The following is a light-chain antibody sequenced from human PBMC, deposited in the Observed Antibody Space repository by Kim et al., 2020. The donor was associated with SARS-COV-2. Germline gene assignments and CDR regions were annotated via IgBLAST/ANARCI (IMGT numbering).Light chain of an antibody. Sequence: DVLMTQSPLSLPVTPGEPASISCRSSQSLLHSNGYNYLDWYLQKPGQSPQLLIYMASNRASGVPDRFSGSGSGTDFTLNISRVEAEDVGVYYCMQARQSPPWTFGPGTKLEI. CDR3: MQARQSPPWT. CDR2: MAS. V-gene: IGKV2-28*01. J-gene: IGKJ1*01. CDR1: QSLLHSNGYNY.